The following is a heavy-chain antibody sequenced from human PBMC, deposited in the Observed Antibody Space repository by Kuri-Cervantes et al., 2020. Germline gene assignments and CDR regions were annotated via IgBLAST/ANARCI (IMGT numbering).Heavy chain of an antibody. Sequence: ASVKVSCRASGYTFTGYYMHWVRQAPGQGLEWMGIINPSGGSTSYAQKFQGRATMTRDASTSTVYMELSSLRSEDTAVYYCAREPTDYCGGDCFDWFDPWGQGTLVTVSS. J-gene: IGHJ5*02. CDR2: INPSGGST. CDR1: GYTFTGYY. D-gene: IGHD2-21*02. CDR3: AREPTDYCGGDCFDWFDP. V-gene: IGHV1-46*01.